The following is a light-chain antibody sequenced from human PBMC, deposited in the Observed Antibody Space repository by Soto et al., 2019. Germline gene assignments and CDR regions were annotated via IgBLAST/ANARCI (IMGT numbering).Light chain of an antibody. CDR3: HQYNRYPCA. J-gene: IGKJ2*01. V-gene: IGKV1-5*03. CDR2: KAS. CDR1: QSIRSW. Sequence: DIQMTQSPSTLSASVGDRVTITCRASQSIRSWLAWYQQRPGKAPKVLIYKASNLGSGVPSRFSGSGSGTCFTLTIRSLQPDDFALYYCHQYNRYPCALGQGSKLEIK.